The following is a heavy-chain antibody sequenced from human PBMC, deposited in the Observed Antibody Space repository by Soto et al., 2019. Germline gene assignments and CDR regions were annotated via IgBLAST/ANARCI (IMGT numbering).Heavy chain of an antibody. CDR1: GFTFSSYW. Sequence: GGSLRLSCAASGFTFSSYWMHWVRQAPGKGLVWVSRINSDGSSTSYADSVKGRFTISRDNAKNTLYLQMNSLRAEDTAVYYCAVNVWGQGFDYWGQGTLVTVSS. CDR3: AVNVWGQGFDY. CDR2: INSDGSST. J-gene: IGHJ4*02. D-gene: IGHD3-16*01. V-gene: IGHV3-74*01.